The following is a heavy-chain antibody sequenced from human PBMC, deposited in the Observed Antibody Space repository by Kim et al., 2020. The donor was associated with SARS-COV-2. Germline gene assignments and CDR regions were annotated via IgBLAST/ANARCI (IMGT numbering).Heavy chain of an antibody. V-gene: IGHV3-33*01. CDR2: IWFDGSET. CDR1: RFTFRNYD. Sequence: GGSLRLSCAASRFTFRNYDMHWVRQAPGKGLEWVALIWFDGSETYYADSVKGRFTISRDNSKNTLFLQMNSLRAEDTAVYYCARDRRTIITMMRRLLPGDSDGLDDWGRGTTVTVSS. D-gene: IGHD3-22*01. CDR3: ARDRRTIITMMRRLLPGDSDGLDD. J-gene: IGHJ6*02.